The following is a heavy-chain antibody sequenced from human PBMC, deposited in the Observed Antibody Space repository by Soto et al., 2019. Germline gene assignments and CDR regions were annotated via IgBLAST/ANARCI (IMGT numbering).Heavy chain of an antibody. D-gene: IGHD3-16*01. Sequence: GGSLRLSCAASGFTFDDYAMHWVRQAPGKGLEWVSGISWNSGSIGYADSVKGRFTISRDNAKNSLYLQMNSLRAEDTALYYCAKSPIDDRRASDFDYWGQGTLVTVSS. CDR1: GFTFDDYA. CDR3: AKSPIDDRRASDFDY. J-gene: IGHJ4*02. CDR2: ISWNSGSI. V-gene: IGHV3-9*01.